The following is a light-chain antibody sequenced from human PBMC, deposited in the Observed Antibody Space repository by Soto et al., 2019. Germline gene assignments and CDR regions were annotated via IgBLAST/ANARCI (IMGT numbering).Light chain of an antibody. Sequence: EVVMTQSPATLSVSPGEGATLSCRASQSVTSNYLAWYQQKPGKAPRLLIHGISNRATGVPDRFSGSGSGTDFTLTISRLEPEDFAVYYCQQYSALPMTFGQGTRLEIK. CDR1: QSVTSNY. V-gene: IGKV3-20*01. J-gene: IGKJ5*01. CDR2: GIS. CDR3: QQYSALPMT.